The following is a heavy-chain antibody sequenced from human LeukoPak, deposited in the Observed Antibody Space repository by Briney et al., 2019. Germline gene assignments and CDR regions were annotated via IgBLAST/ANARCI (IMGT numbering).Heavy chain of an antibody. CDR1: GFTFSSYG. Sequence: GGSLRLSCAASGFTFSSYGINWVRQAPGKGLEWVSYISSSGSTIYYADSVKGRFTTSRDNAKKSLYLQMDSLRAEDTAVYYCARDGGDYGSGSYYAYWGQGTLVTVSS. J-gene: IGHJ4*02. CDR2: ISSSGSTI. CDR3: ARDGGDYGSGSYYAY. V-gene: IGHV3-48*04. D-gene: IGHD3-10*01.